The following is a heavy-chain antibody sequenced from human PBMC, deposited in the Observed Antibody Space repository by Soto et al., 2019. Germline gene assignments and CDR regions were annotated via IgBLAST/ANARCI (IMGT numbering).Heavy chain of an antibody. Sequence: VQLQESGPGLVKPSETLSLTCSVSGGSISNHYWSWIRQPPGKGLEWIGYIYYNGNTNYTPSLKSRVTMSVDTSRNQISLKLTTVTAADTAVYYCTRANWYSEYWGQGTLVTVSS. J-gene: IGHJ4*02. V-gene: IGHV4-59*11. CDR2: IYYNGNT. CDR1: GGSISNHY. D-gene: IGHD7-27*01. CDR3: TRANWYSEY.